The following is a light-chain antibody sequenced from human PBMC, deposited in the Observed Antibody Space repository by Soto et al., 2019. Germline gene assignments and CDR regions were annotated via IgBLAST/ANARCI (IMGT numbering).Light chain of an antibody. CDR2: GNG. V-gene: IGLV1-40*01. Sequence: QSVLTQPPSVSGAPGQRVTISCTGSSSNIGAAYDVHCYQQLPGRAPQLLIYGNGKRPSGVPNRFSGSKSGTPASLAITGLQAEDEADYYCQTYDSRLSVVFGGGTKLTVL. CDR3: QTYDSRLSVV. J-gene: IGLJ2*01. CDR1: SSNIGAAYD.